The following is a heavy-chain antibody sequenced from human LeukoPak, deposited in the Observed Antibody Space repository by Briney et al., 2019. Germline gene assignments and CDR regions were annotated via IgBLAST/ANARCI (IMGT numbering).Heavy chain of an antibody. D-gene: IGHD3-22*01. V-gene: IGHV3-30-3*01. Sequence: PGGSLRLSCAASGFTFSSYAMSWVRQAPGKGLEWVAVISYDGSNKYYADSVKGRFTISRDNSKNTLYLQMNSLRAEDTAVYYCARDRDDSSGLLDYWGQGTLVTVSS. CDR1: GFTFSSYA. CDR2: ISYDGSNK. J-gene: IGHJ4*02. CDR3: ARDRDDSSGLLDY.